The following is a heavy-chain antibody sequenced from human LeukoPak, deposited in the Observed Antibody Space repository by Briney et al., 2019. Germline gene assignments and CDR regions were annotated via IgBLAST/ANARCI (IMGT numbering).Heavy chain of an antibody. CDR2: INTNTGNP. CDR3: ARGRRDGDYSRDWFDP. V-gene: IGHV7-4-1*01. Sequence: ASVKVSCKASGYTFTSYSLNWVRQAPGQGLEWIGWINTNTGNPTYAQGFTGRFVFSLDTSVSTAYLQIGSLKAEDTAVYYCARGRRDGDYSRDWFDPWGQGTLVTVSS. D-gene: IGHD4-17*01. J-gene: IGHJ5*02. CDR1: GYTFTSYS.